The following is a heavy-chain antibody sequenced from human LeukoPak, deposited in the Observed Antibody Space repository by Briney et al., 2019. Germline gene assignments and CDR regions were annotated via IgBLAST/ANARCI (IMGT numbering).Heavy chain of an antibody. CDR1: GFTFSSYA. Sequence: GRSLRLSCAASGFTFSSYAMHWVRQAPGKGLEWVAVISYDGSNKYYADSVKGRFTISGDNSKNTLYLQMNSLRAEDTAVYYCARDFVVRASGGAFDIWGQGTMVTVSS. D-gene: IGHD1-26*01. CDR3: ARDFVVRASGGAFDI. CDR2: ISYDGSNK. J-gene: IGHJ3*02. V-gene: IGHV3-30*01.